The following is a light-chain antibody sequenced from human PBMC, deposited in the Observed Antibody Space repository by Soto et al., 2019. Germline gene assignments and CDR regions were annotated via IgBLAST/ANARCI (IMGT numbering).Light chain of an antibody. CDR2: LGS. V-gene: IGKV2-28*01. CDR3: MQPLRSWT. CDR1: QSLLHSNGYNY. J-gene: IGKJ1*01. Sequence: DIVITQSPLSLPVTPGEPASISCTSSQSLLHSNGYNYLDWYLQKPGLSPQLLIYLGSNRASGVPDRVSGSGAGTDFTLKCSRVEAEDVGVYYCMQPLRSWTFGQGTKVDIK.